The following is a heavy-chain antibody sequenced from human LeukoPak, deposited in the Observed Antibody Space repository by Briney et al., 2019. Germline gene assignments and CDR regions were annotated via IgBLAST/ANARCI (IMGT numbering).Heavy chain of an antibody. CDR3: ARAHIVVVPAAHYYFDY. D-gene: IGHD2-2*01. CDR2: INGGGGTT. Sequence: GGSLRLSCAASGFTFSSYAMSWVRQAPGKGLEWVSAINGGGGTTNYADSVKGRFTISRDNSKNTLYLQMNSLRAEDTAVYYCARAHIVVVPAAHYYFDYWGQGTLVTVSS. J-gene: IGHJ4*02. V-gene: IGHV3-23*01. CDR1: GFTFSSYA.